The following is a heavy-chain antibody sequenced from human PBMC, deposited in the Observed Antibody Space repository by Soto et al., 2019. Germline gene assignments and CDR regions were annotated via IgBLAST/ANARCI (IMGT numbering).Heavy chain of an antibody. CDR3: TRTWSGTYFTFDT. V-gene: IGHV4-4*02. Sequence: QVHLQESGPGLVKPSGTLSLTCAVSGGSISGTNWWSWVRQPPGKGLEWIGEIYHSGTTNYNTSLKSRVTILVDRSKNHVSLNLNSVTAADTAVYYCTRTWSGTYFTFDTWSQGTLVTVSS. CDR2: IYHSGTT. CDR1: GGSISGTNW. D-gene: IGHD3-10*01. J-gene: IGHJ5*02.